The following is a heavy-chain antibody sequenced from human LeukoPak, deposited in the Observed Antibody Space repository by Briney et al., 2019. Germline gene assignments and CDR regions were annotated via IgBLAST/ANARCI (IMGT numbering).Heavy chain of an antibody. Sequence: GGSLRLSCAASGFTVSNKYVSWVRQAPGKGLEWVSGIYSGGNTYYADSVKGRFTISRDKTKNTLYLQMNSLRAEDTAVYYCARDFSFDYWGQGTLVTVSS. CDR3: ARDFSFDY. CDR1: GFTVSNKY. J-gene: IGHJ4*02. CDR2: IYSGGNT. D-gene: IGHD2/OR15-2a*01. V-gene: IGHV3-66*01.